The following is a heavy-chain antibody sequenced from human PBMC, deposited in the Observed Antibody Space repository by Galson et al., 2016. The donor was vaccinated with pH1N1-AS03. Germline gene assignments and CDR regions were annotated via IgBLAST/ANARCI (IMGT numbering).Heavy chain of an antibody. D-gene: IGHD3-10*01. J-gene: IGHJ4*01. V-gene: IGHV3-74*01. Sequence: SLRLSCAASGFTFSTYWMHWVRQAPGKGLVWVSRINTDVDSTNYADSVKGRFTISRDNAKKTLYLRMNSLRVEDTAVYYCGGSGNVFDYWGRGTLVTVSS. CDR3: GGSGNVFDY. CDR1: GFTFSTYW. CDR2: INTDVDST.